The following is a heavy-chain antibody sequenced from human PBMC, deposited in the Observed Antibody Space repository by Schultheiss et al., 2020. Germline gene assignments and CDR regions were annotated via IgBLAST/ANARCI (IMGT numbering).Heavy chain of an antibody. CDR3: ARAPKPTYSSRWSYYYYYYRMDV. CDR2: IYSGGST. J-gene: IGHJ6*01. V-gene: IGHV3-66*01. CDR1: GFTFSSYA. D-gene: IGHD6-13*01. Sequence: GGSLRLSCAASGFTFSSYAMHWVRQAPGKGLEWVSVIYSGGSTYYADSVKGRFTISRDNSKNTLYLQMNSLRAEDTAVYYCARAPKPTYSSRWSYYYYYYRMDVWRQGAAVTVSS.